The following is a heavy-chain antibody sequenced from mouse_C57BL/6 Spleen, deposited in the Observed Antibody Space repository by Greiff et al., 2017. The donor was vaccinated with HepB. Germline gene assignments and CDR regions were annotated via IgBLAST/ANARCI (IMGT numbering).Heavy chain of an antibody. V-gene: IGHV1-82*01. CDR1: GYAFSSYW. Sequence: QVQLQQSGPELVKPGASVKLSCKASGYAFSSYWMNWVKQRPGKGLEWIGRIYPGDGDTNYNEKFKGQATLTADKSSSTAYMQLSSLTSEDSAVYVGAGGTTVARDYYAMDYWGQGTSVTVSS. D-gene: IGHD1-1*01. CDR2: IYPGDGDT. J-gene: IGHJ4*01. CDR3: AGGTTVARDYYAMDY.